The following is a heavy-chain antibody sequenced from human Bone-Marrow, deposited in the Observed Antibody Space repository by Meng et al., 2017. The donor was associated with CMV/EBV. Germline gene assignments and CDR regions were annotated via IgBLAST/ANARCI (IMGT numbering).Heavy chain of an antibody. CDR2: IYTSGST. Sequence: VQLQESGPGLVTPPQTLSLPSTVCGGSISSGSYYWSWIRQPAGKGLEWIGRIYTSGSTNYNPSLKSRVTISVDTSKNQFSLKLSSVTAADTAVYYCASAGYSSSWYFDYWGQGTLVTVSS. CDR1: GGSISSGSYY. D-gene: IGHD6-13*01. V-gene: IGHV4-61*02. J-gene: IGHJ4*02. CDR3: ASAGYSSSWYFDY.